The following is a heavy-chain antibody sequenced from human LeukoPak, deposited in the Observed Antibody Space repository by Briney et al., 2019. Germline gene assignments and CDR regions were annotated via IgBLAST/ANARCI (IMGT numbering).Heavy chain of an antibody. D-gene: IGHD3-22*01. V-gene: IGHV4-38-2*02. J-gene: IGHJ4*02. CDR1: GYSISSGYY. Sequence: SETLSLTCTVSGYSISSGYYWGWIRQPPGKGLEWIGSIYHSGSTYYNPSLKSRVTIPVDTSKNQFSLKLSSVTAADTAVYYCARDSDSSGYYSHFDYWGQGTLVTVSS. CDR3: ARDSDSSGYYSHFDY. CDR2: IYHSGST.